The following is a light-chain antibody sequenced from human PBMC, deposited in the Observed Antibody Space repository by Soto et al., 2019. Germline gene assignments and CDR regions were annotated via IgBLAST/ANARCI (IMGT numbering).Light chain of an antibody. V-gene: IGKV1-5*01. J-gene: IGKJ4*01. Sequence: DIQMTQSPSTLSASIGDRVTITCRASQTISNWLAWYHQKPGKPPRLLIYDASRSQTGVPSRFSGIGSGTEFTLSITSLQPDDVATYYCQHYNSHSAHAFGGGSKVELK. CDR3: QHYNSHSAHA. CDR2: DAS. CDR1: QTISNW.